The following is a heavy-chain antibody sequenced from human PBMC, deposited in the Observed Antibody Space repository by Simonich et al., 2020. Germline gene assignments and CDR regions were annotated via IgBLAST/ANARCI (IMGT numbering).Heavy chain of an antibody. D-gene: IGHD6-19*01. CDR2: ISSSSSYK. J-gene: IGHJ6*02. Sequence: EVQLVESGGGLVKPGGSLRLSCAASGFTFSSYSMNWVRQAPGQGLEWVSSISSSSSYKYYADSVKGRCTISRDNAKTSLFLKMNSLRAEDTAVYYCARWIAVAGTGAYGMDVWGQGTTVTVSS. CDR1: GFTFSSYS. V-gene: IGHV3-21*01. CDR3: ARWIAVAGTGAYGMDV.